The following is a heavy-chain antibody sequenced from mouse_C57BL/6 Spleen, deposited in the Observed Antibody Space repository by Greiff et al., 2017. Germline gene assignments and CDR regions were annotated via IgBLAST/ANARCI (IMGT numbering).Heavy chain of an antibody. D-gene: IGHD1-1*01. V-gene: IGHV1-76*01. CDR2: IYPGSGNT. J-gene: IGHJ2*01. CDR3: ARSASGGSSYHDD. Sequence: QVQLKESGAELVRPGASVKLSCKASGYTFTDYYINWVKQRPGQGLEWIARIYPGSGNTYYNEKFKGKATLTAEKSSSTAYMQLSSLTSEDSAVYFCARSASGGSSYHDDWGQGTTLTVAS. CDR1: GYTFTDYY.